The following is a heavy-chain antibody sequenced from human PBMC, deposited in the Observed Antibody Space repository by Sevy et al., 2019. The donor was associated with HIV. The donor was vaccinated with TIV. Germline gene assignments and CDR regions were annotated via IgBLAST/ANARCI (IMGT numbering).Heavy chain of an antibody. J-gene: IGHJ3*02. V-gene: IGHV3-33*01. D-gene: IGHD3-10*01. Sequence: GGSLRLSCAASGFTFSDYGMHWVRQAPGKGLEWVAAIWYDGSNKYYADSVKGRFTVSRDNSKNTLYLQMNSLRAEDTAVYYCARSLYYYGSASEDALDIWGQGTMVTVSS. CDR3: ARSLYYYGSASEDALDI. CDR2: IWYDGSNK. CDR1: GFTFSDYG.